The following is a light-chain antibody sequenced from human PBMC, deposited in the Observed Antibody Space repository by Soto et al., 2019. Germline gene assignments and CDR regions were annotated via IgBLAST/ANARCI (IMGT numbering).Light chain of an antibody. V-gene: IGLV2-8*01. J-gene: IGLJ2*01. CDR1: SSDIGGYNF. CDR2: KVS. Sequence: QSVLTQPPSASGSPGQSVAISCTGTSSDIGGYNFVSWYQQHPGKAPKVLIYKVSQRASGVPDRFSGSKSGNTASLTVTGLQAEDEADYYCSSYARSNNVLFGGGTKVTVL. CDR3: SSYARSNNVL.